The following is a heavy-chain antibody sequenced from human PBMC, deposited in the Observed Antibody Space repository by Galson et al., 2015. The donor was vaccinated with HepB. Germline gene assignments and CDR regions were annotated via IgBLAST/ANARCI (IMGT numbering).Heavy chain of an antibody. V-gene: IGHV1-58*02. CDR2: IAVGSGNT. Sequence: SVKVSCKASGFTFTSSAMQWVRQARGQRLEWIGWIAVGSGNTNYAQKFQERVTITRDMSTSTAYMELSSLRSEDTAVYYCAAGDILTGYSAKNYYYGMDVWGQGATVTVSS. CDR3: AAGDILTGYSAKNYYYGMDV. J-gene: IGHJ6*02. CDR1: GFTFTSSA. D-gene: IGHD3-9*01.